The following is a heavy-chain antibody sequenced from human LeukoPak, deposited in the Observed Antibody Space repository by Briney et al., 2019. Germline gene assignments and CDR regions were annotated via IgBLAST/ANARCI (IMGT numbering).Heavy chain of an antibody. Sequence: SETLSLTCAVYGGSFRGYYWSWIRQPPGKGLEWIGEINHSGSTNYNPSLKSRVTISVDTSKNQFSLKLSSVTAADTAVYYCARGRRITMIVVGAAFDYWGQGTLVTVSS. CDR3: ARGRRITMIVVGAAFDY. J-gene: IGHJ4*02. CDR1: GGSFRGYY. D-gene: IGHD3-22*01. CDR2: INHSGST. V-gene: IGHV4-34*01.